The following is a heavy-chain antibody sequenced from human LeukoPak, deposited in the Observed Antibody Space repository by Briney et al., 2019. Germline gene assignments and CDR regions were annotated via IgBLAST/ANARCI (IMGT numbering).Heavy chain of an antibody. J-gene: IGHJ4*02. CDR1: GTVHHHY. CDR2: DHATSGNT. Sequence: WETLSLTCSVGTVHHHYWNLVGQSAGTGLEWIGRDHATSGNTFANPSLWGRVTVSVDTTKNEFLLQLTSMTAADTAVYHCARELRNIGESYFDYWGQGVPVTVSS. V-gene: IGHV4-4*07. CDR3: ARELRNIGESYFDY. D-gene: IGHD1-14*01.